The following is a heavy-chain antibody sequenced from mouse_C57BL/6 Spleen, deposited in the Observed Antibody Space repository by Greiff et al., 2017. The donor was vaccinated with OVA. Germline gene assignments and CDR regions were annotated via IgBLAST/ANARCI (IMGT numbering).Heavy chain of an antibody. D-gene: IGHD1-1*02. CDR2: ISSGGSYT. CDR1: GFTFSSYG. J-gene: IGHJ2*01. CDR3: ASQLVYFDY. V-gene: IGHV5-6*01. Sequence: DVQLQESGGDLVKPGGSLKLSCAASGFTFSSYGMSWVRQTPDKRLEWVATISSGGSYTYYPDSVKGRFTISRDNAKNTLYLQMSSLKSEDTAMYYCASQLVYFDYWGQGTTLTVSS.